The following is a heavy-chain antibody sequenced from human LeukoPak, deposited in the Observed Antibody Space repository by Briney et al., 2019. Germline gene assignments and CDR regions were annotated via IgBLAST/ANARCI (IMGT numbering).Heavy chain of an antibody. CDR2: ISGSGGSI. CDR3: AKAISSSWYYFDY. Sequence: GGSLRLSCAASGFTFTSYAMSWVRQAPGKVLEWVSAISGSGGSIYYADSVKGRFTISRDNSKNTLYLQMNSLRAEDTAVYYCAKAISSSWYYFDYWGQGTLVTVSS. CDR1: GFTFTSYA. V-gene: IGHV3-23*01. D-gene: IGHD6-13*01. J-gene: IGHJ4*02.